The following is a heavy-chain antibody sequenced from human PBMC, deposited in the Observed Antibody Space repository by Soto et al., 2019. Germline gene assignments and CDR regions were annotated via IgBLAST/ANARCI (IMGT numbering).Heavy chain of an antibody. J-gene: IGHJ5*02. CDR2: LIPIFGAA. CDR3: ARGRSSPNFDP. CDR1: GGTFTNYV. V-gene: IGHV1-69*01. Sequence: QVQLVQSGAEVRKPGSSVKVSCKISGGTFTNYVISWLRQAPGQGLEWMGGLIPIFGAANLAQKFQGRVTLTADESTSTVNMELSSLTSEDTAVYYGARGRSSPNFDPWGQGTLVTVSS. D-gene: IGHD6-6*01.